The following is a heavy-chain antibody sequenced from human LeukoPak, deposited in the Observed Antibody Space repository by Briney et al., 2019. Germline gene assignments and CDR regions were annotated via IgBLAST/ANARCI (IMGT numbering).Heavy chain of an antibody. CDR3: AREEGLGSLDY. CDR2: IKPKTGGT. V-gene: IGHV1-2*06. D-gene: IGHD3-16*01. J-gene: IGHJ4*02. CDR1: GYTFTAYY. Sequence: ASVKVSCKASGYTFTAYYMNWVRQAPGQGLEWMVRIKPKTGGTNYAQMFQGRVTMTRDPSITTAYMELSRLRSDDTAMYYCAREEGLGSLDYWGQGTLITVSS.